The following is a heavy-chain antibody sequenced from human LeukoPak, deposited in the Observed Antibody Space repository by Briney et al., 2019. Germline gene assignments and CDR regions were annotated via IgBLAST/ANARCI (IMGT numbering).Heavy chain of an antibody. J-gene: IGHJ3*02. Sequence: ASVKVSCKASGYTFIGHYMHWVRQAPGQGLEWMGWINSNSGGTKYAQKFQGSVIMTRDTSISTAYMELSRLKSDDTAVYYCARGRRHSWSDAFDIWGQGTTVTVSS. CDR3: ARGRRHSWSDAFDI. CDR1: GYTFIGHY. V-gene: IGHV1-2*02. CDR2: INSNSGGT.